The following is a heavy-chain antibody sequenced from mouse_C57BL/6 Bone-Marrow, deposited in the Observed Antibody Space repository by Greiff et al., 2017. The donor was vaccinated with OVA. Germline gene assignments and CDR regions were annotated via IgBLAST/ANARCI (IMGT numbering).Heavy chain of an antibody. Sequence: QVQLQQSGAELVRPGTSVKVSCKASGYAFTNYLIEWVKQRPGQGLEWIGVINPGSGGTNYNEKFKGKATLTADKSSSTAYMQLSSLTSEDSAVYFCARDPDYYGSSFYFDYWGQGTTLTVSS. CDR3: ARDPDYYGSSFYFDY. CDR1: GYAFTNYL. V-gene: IGHV1-54*01. CDR2: INPGSGGT. J-gene: IGHJ2*01. D-gene: IGHD1-1*01.